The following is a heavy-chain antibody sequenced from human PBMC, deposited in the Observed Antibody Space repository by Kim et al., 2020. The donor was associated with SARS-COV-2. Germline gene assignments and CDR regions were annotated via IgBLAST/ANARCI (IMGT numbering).Heavy chain of an antibody. CDR3: AKSFSGSYFGYDY. Sequence: GGSLRLSCAASGFTFNTYGIHWVLQAPGKGLEWVAVISYDGSHKYYADSVKGRFTISRDNSKNTLYLQMNSLRIEDTAVYYCAKSFSGSYFGYDYWGQGTLVTISS. J-gene: IGHJ4*02. CDR2: ISYDGSHK. V-gene: IGHV3-30*18. CDR1: GFTFNTYG. D-gene: IGHD1-26*01.